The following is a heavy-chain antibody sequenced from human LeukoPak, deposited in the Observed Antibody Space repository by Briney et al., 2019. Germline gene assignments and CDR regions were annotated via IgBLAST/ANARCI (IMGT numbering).Heavy chain of an antibody. J-gene: IGHJ5*02. CDR2: IYHTGST. Sequence: PSETLSLTCSVSGDSISSGYYWGWIRQPPGKGPEWIGNIYHTGSTLNNPSLQSRVIISVDTSKNQFSLKLTSVTAADTAVYYCARGLPFVPWGQGTLVTVSS. CDR1: GDSISSGYY. V-gene: IGHV4-38-2*02. D-gene: IGHD2-15*01. CDR3: ARGLPFVP.